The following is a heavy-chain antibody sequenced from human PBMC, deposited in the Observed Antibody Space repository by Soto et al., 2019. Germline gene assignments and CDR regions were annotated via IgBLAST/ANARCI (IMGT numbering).Heavy chain of an antibody. J-gene: IGHJ6*02. CDR3: ARAEQSNILFFGKVTRRDYHDGMDV. D-gene: IGHD3-3*01. Sequence: PSETLSLTCSVSGGSISGGDYHWSWIRQAPGKGPEWIVSINYSGAASYTPSLDTRVTTSIDASKNQFSIKVRSVSAADTAVDYCARAEQSNILFFGKVTRRDYHDGMDVWGQGTKVPVSS. V-gene: IGHV4-30-4*08. CDR1: GGSISGGDYH. CDR2: INYSGAA.